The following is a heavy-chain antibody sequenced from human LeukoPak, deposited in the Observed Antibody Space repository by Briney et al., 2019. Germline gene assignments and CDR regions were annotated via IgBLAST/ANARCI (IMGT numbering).Heavy chain of an antibody. D-gene: IGHD2-2*01. V-gene: IGHV4-4*07. Sequence: SETLSLTCTVSGGSISSYYWSWIRQPPGKGLEWIGRIYTSGSTNYNPSLKSRVTISVDTSKNQFSLKLSSVTAADTAVYYCARLPRGCSSTSCYRQNDYWGQGTLVTVSS. CDR3: ARLPRGCSSTSCYRQNDY. J-gene: IGHJ4*02. CDR2: IYTSGST. CDR1: GGSISSYY.